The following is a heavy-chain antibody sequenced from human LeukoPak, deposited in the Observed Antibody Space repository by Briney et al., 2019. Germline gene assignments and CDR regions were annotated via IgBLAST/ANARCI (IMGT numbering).Heavy chain of an antibody. Sequence: GASVKVSCKASGYTFTGYYMHWVRQAPGQGLEWMGWINPNSGGTNYAQKFQGRVTMTRDTSISTAYMELSRLRSDDTAVYYCARDGASYSYGYECWFDPWGQGTLVTVSS. CDR2: INPNSGGT. V-gene: IGHV1-2*02. J-gene: IGHJ5*02. CDR3: ARDGASYSYGYECWFDP. D-gene: IGHD5-18*01. CDR1: GYTFTGYY.